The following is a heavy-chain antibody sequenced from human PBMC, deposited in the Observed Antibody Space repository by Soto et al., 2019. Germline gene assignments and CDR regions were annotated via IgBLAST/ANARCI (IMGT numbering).Heavy chain of an antibody. CDR3: AREGDTHAFRGFDL. Sequence: PGGSLRLSCSVSGFSLSHYVFHGVRQAPGKGLEWVAVIRDGDAKTNYATSVRGRFTVSRDMSKSSIFLQMNTLRVDDSAIYFCAREGDTHAFRGFDLWGQGTLVTVSS. J-gene: IGHJ5*02. CDR2: IRDGDAKT. V-gene: IGHV3-30*14. D-gene: IGHD3-10*01. CDR1: GFSLSHYV.